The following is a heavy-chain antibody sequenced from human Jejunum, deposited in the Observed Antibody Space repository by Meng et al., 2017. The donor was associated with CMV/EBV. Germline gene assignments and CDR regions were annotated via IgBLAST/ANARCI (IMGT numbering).Heavy chain of an antibody. CDR2: MSPGDSDI. CDR3: ARPRNAYDNSGTFNV. CDR1: YAFSNYW. J-gene: IGHJ3*01. Sequence: YAFSNYWIGWVRQLPGKALEWMGIMSPGDSDIRYSPSFQGQVTMSADKSTNTAYLQWRSLQASDTAMYYCARPRNAYDNSGTFNVWGQGTMVTVS. D-gene: IGHD3-9*01. V-gene: IGHV5-51*01.